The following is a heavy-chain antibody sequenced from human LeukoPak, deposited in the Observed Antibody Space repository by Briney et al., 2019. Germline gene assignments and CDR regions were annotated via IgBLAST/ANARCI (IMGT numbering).Heavy chain of an antibody. Sequence: GGSLRLSCAASGFTFSNAWMSWVRQAPGKGLEWVGRIKSKTDGGTTDYAAPVKGRFTISRDDSKHTLYLQMNSLKTEDTAVYYCTTDYPNSGFETFDFWGQGTLVTVSS. V-gene: IGHV3-15*01. CDR1: GFTFSNAW. CDR2: IKSKTDGGTT. J-gene: IGHJ4*02. D-gene: IGHD5-12*01. CDR3: TTDYPNSGFETFDF.